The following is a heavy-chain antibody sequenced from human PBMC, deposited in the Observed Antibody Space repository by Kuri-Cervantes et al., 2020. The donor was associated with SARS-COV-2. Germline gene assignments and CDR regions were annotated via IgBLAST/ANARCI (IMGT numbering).Heavy chain of an antibody. V-gene: IGHV4-39*07. CDR3: ARDATIFGVVKSWFDP. D-gene: IGHD3-3*01. CDR2: IYYSGST. J-gene: IGHJ5*02. Sequence: SETLSLTCTVSGGSISSSDYYWDWIRQPPGKGLEWIGSIYYSGSTYNNPSLKSRVTISADTSKNQFSLRLRSVTAADTAVYYCARDATIFGVVKSWFDPWGQGTLVTVSS. CDR1: GGSISSSDYY.